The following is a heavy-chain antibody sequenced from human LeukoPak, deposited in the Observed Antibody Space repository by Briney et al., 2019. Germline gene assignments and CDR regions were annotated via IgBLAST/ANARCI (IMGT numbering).Heavy chain of an antibody. Sequence: GGSLRLSCAASGFTFSSYWMSWVRQAPGKGLEWVANIKQDGSEKYYVDSVKGRFTISRDNAKNSLYLQMHSLRAEDTAVYYCARAGDYYGSGSYNYGGQGTLVTVS. V-gene: IGHV3-7*01. J-gene: IGHJ4*02. CDR2: IKQDGSEK. D-gene: IGHD3-10*01. CDR1: GFTFSSYW. CDR3: ARAGDYYGSGSYNY.